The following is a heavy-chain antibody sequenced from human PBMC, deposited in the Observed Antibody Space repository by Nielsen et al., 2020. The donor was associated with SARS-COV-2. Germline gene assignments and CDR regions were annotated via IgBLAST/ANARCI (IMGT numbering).Heavy chain of an antibody. Sequence: GESLKISCAASGFTFSSYWMSWVRQAPGKGLEWVANIKQDGSEKYYVDSVKGRFTISRDNAKNSLYLQMNSLRAEDTAVYYCARDRVPAAHSDFDYWGQGTLVTVSS. CDR2: IKQDGSEK. V-gene: IGHV3-7*01. J-gene: IGHJ4*02. CDR3: ARDRVPAAHSDFDY. D-gene: IGHD2-2*01. CDR1: GFTFSSYW.